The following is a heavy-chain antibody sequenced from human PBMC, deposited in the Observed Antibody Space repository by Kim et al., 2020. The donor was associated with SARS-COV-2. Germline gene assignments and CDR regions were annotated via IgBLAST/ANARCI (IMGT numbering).Heavy chain of an antibody. Sequence: GGSLRLSCAASGFTFSSYWMHWVRQAPGKGLVWVSRINSDGSSTSYADSVKGRFTISRDNAKNTLYLQMNSLRAEDTAVYYCARDLPYSGYDFCFDPWGQGTLVTVSS. CDR1: GFTFSSYW. J-gene: IGHJ5*02. V-gene: IGHV3-74*01. D-gene: IGHD5-12*01. CDR3: ARDLPYSGYDFCFDP. CDR2: INSDGSST.